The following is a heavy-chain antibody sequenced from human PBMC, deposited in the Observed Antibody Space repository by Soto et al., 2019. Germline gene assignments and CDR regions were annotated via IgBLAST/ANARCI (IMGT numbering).Heavy chain of an antibody. D-gene: IGHD3-16*01. J-gene: IGHJ4*02. CDR3: ARALGSWGSYYFDH. CDR2: IYWDDDK. V-gene: IGHV2-5*02. Sequence: QITLKESGPTLVRPTQTLTLTCTVSGFSLDTWGVGVGWIRQPPGKAPEWLALIYWDDDKRYSPSLKNRLTITKDTFKNQVVLTVTNMDPVDTVPYYWARALGSWGSYYFDHWGQGTLVTVSS. CDR1: GFSLDTWGVG.